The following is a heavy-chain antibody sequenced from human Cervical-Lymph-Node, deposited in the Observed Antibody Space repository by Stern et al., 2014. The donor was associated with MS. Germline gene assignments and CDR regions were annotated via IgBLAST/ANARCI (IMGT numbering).Heavy chain of an antibody. D-gene: IGHD1-26*01. CDR3: ARKPGVGGTVS. Sequence: VQLVESGAEVKKPGSSVKVSCKASGGTFSTSGISWVRQAPGQGLEWMGGIIPLLGTTNYARTFQGRLTITAAKSTDQGYMAPGRLRTEDPAIYYCARKPGVGGTVSWGQGTVVTVPS. V-gene: IGHV1-69*06. J-gene: IGHJ5*02. CDR1: GGTFSTSG. CDR2: IIPLLGTT.